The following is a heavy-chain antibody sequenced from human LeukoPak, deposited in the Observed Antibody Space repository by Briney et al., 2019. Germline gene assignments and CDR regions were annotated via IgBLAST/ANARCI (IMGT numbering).Heavy chain of an antibody. CDR3: ARDGSSGYFAFDI. CDR1: GFTFSSYS. CDR2: ISSSSSTI. J-gene: IGHJ3*02. Sequence: TGGSLRLSCAASGFTFSSYSMNWVRQAPGKGLEWVSYISSSSSTIYYADSVKGRFTISRDNAKNSLYLQMNSLRAEDTAVYYCARDGSSGYFAFDIWGQGTMVTVCS. V-gene: IGHV3-48*01. D-gene: IGHD3-22*01.